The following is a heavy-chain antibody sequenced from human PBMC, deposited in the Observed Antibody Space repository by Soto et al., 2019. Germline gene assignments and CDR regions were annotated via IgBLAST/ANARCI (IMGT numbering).Heavy chain of an antibody. Sequence: LSLTCAVYGGSFSGYYWSWIRQPPGKGLEWIGEINHSGSTNYNPSLKSRVTISVDTSKNQFSLKLSSVTAADTAVYYCARDIQGYSYGSDGNDAFDIWGQGTMVTVSS. V-gene: IGHV4-34*01. CDR1: GGSFSGYY. CDR3: ARDIQGYSYGSDGNDAFDI. D-gene: IGHD5-18*01. J-gene: IGHJ3*02. CDR2: INHSGST.